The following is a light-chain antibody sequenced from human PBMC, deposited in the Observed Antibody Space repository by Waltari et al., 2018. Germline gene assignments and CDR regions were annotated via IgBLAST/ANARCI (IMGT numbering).Light chain of an antibody. CDR2: KGS. CDR1: SGSLSSTSY. V-gene: IGLV8-61*01. J-gene: IGLJ3*02. Sequence: SVSPGGTVTLTCALSSGSLSSTSYATWYQQTPGQAPRTLVYKGSSRSYGVPDRFSGSILGNKAALTITGAQADDESDYYCSLYMGSGIWVFGGGTKLTVL. CDR3: SLYMGSGIWV.